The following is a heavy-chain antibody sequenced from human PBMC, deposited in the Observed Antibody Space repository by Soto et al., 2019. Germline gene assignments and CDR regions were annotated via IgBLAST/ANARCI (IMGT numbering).Heavy chain of an antibody. CDR3: ARAGRNWTRVGSLDP. CDR2: INPNSGGT. V-gene: IGHV1-2*04. CDR1: GYTFTGYY. J-gene: IGHJ5*02. Sequence: ASVKVSCKASGYTFTGYYMHWVRQAPGQGLEWMGWINPNSGGTNYAQKFQGWVTMTRDTSISTAYMELSRLRSDATAVYHCARAGRNWTRVGSLDPWGQGTLVTVSS. D-gene: IGHD1-1*01.